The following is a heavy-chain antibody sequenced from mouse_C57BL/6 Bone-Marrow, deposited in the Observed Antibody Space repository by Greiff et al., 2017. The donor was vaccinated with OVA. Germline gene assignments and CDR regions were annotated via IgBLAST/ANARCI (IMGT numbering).Heavy chain of an antibody. CDR3: ARPSNLVSYYAMDY. CDR1: GFTFSDYG. J-gene: IGHJ4*01. V-gene: IGHV5-17*01. D-gene: IGHD2-5*01. CDR2: ISSGSSTI. Sequence: EVQGVESGGGLVKPGGSLKLSCAASGFTFSDYGMHWVRQAPEKGLEWVAYISSGSSTIYYADTVTGRFPISRDTAKNTLFLQMTSLRSEDTAMYYCARPSNLVSYYAMDYWGQGTSVTVSS.